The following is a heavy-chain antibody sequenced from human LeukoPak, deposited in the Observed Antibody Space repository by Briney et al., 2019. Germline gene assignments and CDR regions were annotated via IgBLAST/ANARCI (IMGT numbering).Heavy chain of an antibody. CDR2: ISGSGGST. D-gene: IGHD4-23*01. CDR3: AKSTGGNTYHDAFDI. J-gene: IGHJ3*02. CDR1: GFTFSSYA. V-gene: IGHV3-23*01. Sequence: GGSLRLSCAASGFTFSSYAMSWVRQAPGKVLEWVSAISGSGGSTYYADSVKGRFTISRDNSKNTLYLQMNSLRAEDTAVYYCAKSTGGNTYHDAFDIWGQGTMVTVSS.